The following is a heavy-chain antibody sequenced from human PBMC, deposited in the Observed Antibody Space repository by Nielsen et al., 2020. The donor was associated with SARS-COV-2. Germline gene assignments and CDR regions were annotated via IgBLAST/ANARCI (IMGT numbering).Heavy chain of an antibody. CDR3: AKGIYSYGIRNYYFDY. CDR1: GFTFSSYG. CDR2: ISSSSSYI. J-gene: IGHJ4*02. Sequence: GESLKISCAASGFTFSSYGMHWVRQAPGKGLEWVSSISSSSSYIYYADSVKGRLTISRDNAKNSLYLQMNSLRAEDTAVYYCAKGIYSYGIRNYYFDYWGQGTLVTVSS. V-gene: IGHV3-21*04. D-gene: IGHD5-18*01.